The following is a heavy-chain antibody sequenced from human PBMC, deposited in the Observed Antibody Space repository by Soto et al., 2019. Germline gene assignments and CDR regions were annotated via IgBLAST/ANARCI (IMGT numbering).Heavy chain of an antibody. CDR3: ARDQLYYNDISGRPLNAFDV. J-gene: IGHJ3*01. CDR1: GLTFSDYY. Sequence: GGSLRLSCAASGLTFSDYYMSWIRQAPGKGLEWVSYITSSGSYTKYADSVKGRFTISRDNAKNSLYLQMNSLRAEDTAVYYCARDQLYYNDISGRPLNAFDVWGQGTMVTVSS. CDR2: ITSSGSYT. V-gene: IGHV3-11*06. D-gene: IGHD3-22*01.